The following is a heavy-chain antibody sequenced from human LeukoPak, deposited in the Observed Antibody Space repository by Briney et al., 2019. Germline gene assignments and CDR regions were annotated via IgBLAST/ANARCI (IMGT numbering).Heavy chain of an antibody. CDR3: ARDPGYCSGGSCYFDY. CDR2: IYYSGST. CDR1: GGSISSYY. V-gene: IGHV4-59*01. Sequence: SETLSLTRTVSGGSISSYYWSWIRQPPGKGLEWIGYIYYSGSTNYNPSLKSRVTISVGTSKNQFSLKLSSVTAADTAVYYCARDPGYCSGGSCYFDYWGQGTLVTVSS. D-gene: IGHD2-15*01. J-gene: IGHJ4*02.